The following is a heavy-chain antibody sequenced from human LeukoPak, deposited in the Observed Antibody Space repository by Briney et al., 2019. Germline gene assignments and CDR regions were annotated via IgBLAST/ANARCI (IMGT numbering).Heavy chain of an antibody. J-gene: IGHJ3*02. D-gene: IGHD6-19*01. V-gene: IGHV4-61*02. CDR2: IYTSGST. Sequence: PSETLSLTCTVSGGSISSGSYYWSWIRQPAGKGLEWIGRIYTSGSTSYNPSLKSRVTISVDTSKNQFSLKLSSVTAADTAVYYCASLAVAGRKAFDIWGQGTMVTVSS. CDR1: GGSISSGSYY. CDR3: ASLAVAGRKAFDI.